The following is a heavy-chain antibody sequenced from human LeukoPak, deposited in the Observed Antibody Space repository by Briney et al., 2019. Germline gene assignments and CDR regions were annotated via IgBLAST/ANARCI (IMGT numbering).Heavy chain of an antibody. D-gene: IGHD1-26*01. V-gene: IGHV4-34*01. Sequence: SETLSLTCAVYGGSFSGYYWSWIRQPPGKGLEWIGEINHSGSTNYNPSLKSRVTISVDTSKNQFSLKLSSVTAADTAVYYCARLTYDYTGNYYLYYFDYWGQGTLVTVSS. CDR1: GGSFSGYY. CDR2: INHSGST. J-gene: IGHJ4*02. CDR3: ARLTYDYTGNYYLYYFDY.